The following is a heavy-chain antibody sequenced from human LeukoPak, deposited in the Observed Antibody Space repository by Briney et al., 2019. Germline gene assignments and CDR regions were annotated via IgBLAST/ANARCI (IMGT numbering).Heavy chain of an antibody. Sequence: ASVKVSRKASGYTFTSYDINWVRQATGQGLEWMGWMNPNSGNTGYAQKFQGRVTITRNTSISTAYMELSSLRSEDTAVYYCARGRIAARRLFDYWGQGTLVTVSS. CDR1: GYTFTSYD. CDR2: MNPNSGNT. D-gene: IGHD6-6*01. V-gene: IGHV1-8*03. J-gene: IGHJ4*02. CDR3: ARGRIAARRLFDY.